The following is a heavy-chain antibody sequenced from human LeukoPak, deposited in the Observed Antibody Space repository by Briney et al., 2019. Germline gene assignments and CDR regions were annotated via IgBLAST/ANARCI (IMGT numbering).Heavy chain of an antibody. CDR1: GYTLTGYY. CDR2: INPNSGGK. J-gene: IGHJ6*02. D-gene: IGHD2-2*01. Sequence: ASVKVSCKASGYTLTGYYMHWVRQAPGQGLEWMGWINPNSGGKNYAQKFQGRVTMTRDTSISTAYMELSRLRSDDTAVYYCARGPMGSTNWYQYYGMDVWGQGTTVTVSS. V-gene: IGHV1-2*02. CDR3: ARGPMGSTNWYQYYGMDV.